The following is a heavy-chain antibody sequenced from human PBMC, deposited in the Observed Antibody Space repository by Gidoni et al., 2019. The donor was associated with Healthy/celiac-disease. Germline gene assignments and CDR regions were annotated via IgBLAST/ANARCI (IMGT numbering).Heavy chain of an antibody. CDR3: ARDGCSGGSCEGWFDP. CDR2: ISSSSSYI. D-gene: IGHD2-15*01. CDR1: GFTFSSYS. J-gene: IGHJ5*02. V-gene: IGHV3-21*01. Sequence: EVQLVASGGGLVKPGGSLRLSCAASGFTFSSYSMNWVRQAPGKGLEWVSSISSSSSYIYYADSVKGRFTISRDNAKNSLYLQMNSLRAEDTAVYYCARDGCSGGSCEGWFDPWGQGTLVTVSS.